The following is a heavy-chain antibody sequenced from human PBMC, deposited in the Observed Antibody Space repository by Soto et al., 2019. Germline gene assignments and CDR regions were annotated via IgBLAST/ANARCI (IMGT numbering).Heavy chain of an antibody. V-gene: IGHV3-30*18. J-gene: IGHJ4*02. CDR3: AKDYRGWLSMTFDY. CDR1: GFTFSSYG. Sequence: QVQLVESGGGVVQPGRSLRLSCAASGFTFSSYGMHWVRQAPGKGLEWVAVISYDGSNKYYADSVKGRFTISRDNSKNALYLHMNSLRAEDTAVYYCAKDYRGWLSMTFDYWGQGTLVTVSS. CDR2: ISYDGSNK. D-gene: IGHD2-8*02.